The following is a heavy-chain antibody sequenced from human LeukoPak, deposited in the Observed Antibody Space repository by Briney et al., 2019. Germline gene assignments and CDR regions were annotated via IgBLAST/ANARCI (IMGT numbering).Heavy chain of an antibody. CDR3: ALSSTSSNDY. D-gene: IGHD2-2*01. CDR2: ISSSSSYI. CDR1: GFTFSSYS. V-gene: IGHV3-21*01. Sequence: GGSLRLSCAASGFTFSSYSMNWVRQAPGKGLEWVSSISSSSSYIYCADSVKGRFTISRDNAKNSLYLQMNSLRAEDTAVYYCALSSTSSNDYWGQGTLVTVSS. J-gene: IGHJ4*02.